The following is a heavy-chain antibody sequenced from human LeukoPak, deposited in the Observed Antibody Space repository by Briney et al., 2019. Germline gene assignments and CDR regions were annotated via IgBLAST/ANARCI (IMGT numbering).Heavy chain of an antibody. D-gene: IGHD3-3*01. CDR1: GYTFTSYY. CDR2: INPSGGST. CDR3: ARDLNQEWLPDY. Sequence: APVKVSCKASGYTFTSYYMHWVRQAPGQGLEWMGIINPSGGSTSYAQKFQGRVTMTRDTSTSTVYMELSSLRSEDTAVYYCARDLNQEWLPDYWGQGTLVTVSS. J-gene: IGHJ4*02. V-gene: IGHV1-46*01.